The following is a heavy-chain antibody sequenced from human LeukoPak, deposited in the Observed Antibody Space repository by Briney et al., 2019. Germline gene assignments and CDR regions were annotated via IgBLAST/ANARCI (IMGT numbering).Heavy chain of an antibody. V-gene: IGHV3-7*01. J-gene: IGHJ5*02. CDR1: GFTFSSYE. Sequence: PGGSLRLSCAASGFTFSSYEMNWVRQAPGKGLEWVANIKQDGSEKYYVDSVKGRFTISRDNAKNSLYLQMNSLRAEDTAVYYCARDRSSSGYYESNWFDPWGQGTLVTVSS. CDR3: ARDRSSSGYYESNWFDP. D-gene: IGHD3-22*01. CDR2: IKQDGSEK.